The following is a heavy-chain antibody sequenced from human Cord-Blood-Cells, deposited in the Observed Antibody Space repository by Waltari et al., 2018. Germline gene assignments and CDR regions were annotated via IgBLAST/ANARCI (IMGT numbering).Heavy chain of an antibody. V-gene: IGHV4-34*01. CDR1: GGSFSGYY. D-gene: IGHD1-26*01. J-gene: IGHJ4*02. CDR2: IKHSGST. CDR3: ASAPTLWELLFY. Sequence: QVQLQQWGAGLLKPSETLSLTCAVYGGSFSGYYWRWIRQPPGKGLERIGEIKHSGSTNDNPSLKSRVTISVHTSKNQFSLELSSVAAADTAVYYCASAPTLWELLFYWGQGTLVTVSS.